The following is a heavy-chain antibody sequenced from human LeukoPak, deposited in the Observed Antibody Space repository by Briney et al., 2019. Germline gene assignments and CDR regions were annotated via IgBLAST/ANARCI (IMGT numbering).Heavy chain of an antibody. CDR1: GFTFSDYE. CDR2: ISGSGSIT. D-gene: IGHD5-12*01. Sequence: GGSLRLSCAASGFTFSDYEMTWVRQAPGKGLEWISYISGSGSITSHADSVKGRFTISRDNAKNSLYLQMNSLRAEDTALYYCARGRGPVWWLRAYYYYYYMDVWGKGTTVTVSS. CDR3: ARGRGPVWWLRAYYYYYYMDV. J-gene: IGHJ6*03. V-gene: IGHV3-48*03.